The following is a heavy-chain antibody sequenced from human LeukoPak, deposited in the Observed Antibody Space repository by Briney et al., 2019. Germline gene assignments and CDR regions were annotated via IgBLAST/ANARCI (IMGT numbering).Heavy chain of an antibody. J-gene: IGHJ5*02. CDR1: GGTFSNYA. CDR3: ARGQVGATGWFDP. V-gene: IGHV1-69*05. CDR2: IIPIFGTA. Sequence: SVKVSCKASGGTFSNYAISWVRQAPGQGLEWMGGIIPIFGTANYAQKFQGRVTITTDESTSTAYMELSSLRSEDTAVYYCARGQVGATGWFDPWGQGTLVTVSS. D-gene: IGHD1-26*01.